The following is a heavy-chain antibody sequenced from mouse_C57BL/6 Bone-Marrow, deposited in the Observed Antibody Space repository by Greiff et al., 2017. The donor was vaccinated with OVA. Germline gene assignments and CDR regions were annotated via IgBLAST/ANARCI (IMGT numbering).Heavy chain of an antibody. V-gene: IGHV1-75*01. CDR2: IFLGSGST. Sequence: VKQRPGQGVERIGWIFLGSGSTYYNVKFKGMATLTVDKSSSTAYMLLSSLTSEDSAVYFCARGFAYWGQGTLVTVSA. J-gene: IGHJ3*01. CDR3: ARGFAY.